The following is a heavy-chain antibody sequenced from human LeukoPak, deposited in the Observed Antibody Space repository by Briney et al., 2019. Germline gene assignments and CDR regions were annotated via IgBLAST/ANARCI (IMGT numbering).Heavy chain of an antibody. Sequence: ASVTVSSMPSPYTLSGYYMHWVRQAPGQGLEWMGCINPKSGVTNYVQKFQGRVTMTWDTTINTTFMELSRLRSDDTAVYYCARRIAVAGSPVYYFDYWGQGTLVTVSS. D-gene: IGHD6-19*01. V-gene: IGHV1-2*02. J-gene: IGHJ4*02. CDR2: INPKSGVT. CDR1: PYTLSGYY. CDR3: ARRIAVAGSPVYYFDY.